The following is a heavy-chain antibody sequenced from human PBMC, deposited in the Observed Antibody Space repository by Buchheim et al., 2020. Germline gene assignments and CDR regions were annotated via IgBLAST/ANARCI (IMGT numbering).Heavy chain of an antibody. V-gene: IGHV3-30*18. CDR3: AKDRWFGELLPDY. J-gene: IGHJ4*02. Sequence: QVQLVESGGGVVQPGRSLRLSYAASGFTFSSYGMHWVRQAPGKGLEWVAVISYDGSNKYYADSVKGRFTISRDNSKNTLYLQMNSLRAEDTAVYYCAKDRWFGELLPDYWGQGTL. CDR1: GFTFSSYG. CDR2: ISYDGSNK. D-gene: IGHD3-10*01.